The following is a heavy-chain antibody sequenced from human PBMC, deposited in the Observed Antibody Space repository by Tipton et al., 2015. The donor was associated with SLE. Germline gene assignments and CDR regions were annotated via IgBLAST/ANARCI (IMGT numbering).Heavy chain of an antibody. V-gene: IGHV4-61*01. J-gene: IGHJ4*02. D-gene: IGHD4-17*01. Sequence: TLSLTCSVSGDSVSSGRNYWSWIRQPPGKGLEWIGYAYYSGGPNYNPSLKSRVTISVDTSKNKFSLQLVFVTAADTAVYYCARRITYGIPFDHWGQGILVTISS. CDR3: ARRITYGIPFDH. CDR1: GDSVSSGRNY. CDR2: AYYSGGP.